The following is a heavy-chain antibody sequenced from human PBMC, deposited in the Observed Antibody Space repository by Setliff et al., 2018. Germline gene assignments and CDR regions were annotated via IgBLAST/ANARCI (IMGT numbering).Heavy chain of an antibody. CDR2: IYYSGSS. CDR1: GGSISSGDYY. CDR3: ARYRFGKDFDY. Sequence: CTVSGGSISSGDYYWSWIRQPPGKGLEWITYIYYSGSSYYNPSLQSRVTISVDTSKNQFSLKLSSVTAADTAVYYCARYRFGKDFDYWGQGTQVTVSS. J-gene: IGHJ4*02. V-gene: IGHV4-30-4*08. D-gene: IGHD3-16*02.